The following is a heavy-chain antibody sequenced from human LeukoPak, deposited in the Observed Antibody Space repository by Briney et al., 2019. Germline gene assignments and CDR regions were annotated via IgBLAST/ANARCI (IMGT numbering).Heavy chain of an antibody. V-gene: IGHV1-69*05. CDR1: GGTFSSYA. D-gene: IGHD1-14*01. J-gene: IGHJ3*02. Sequence: SVKVSCKASGGTFSSYAISWVRQAPGQGLEWMGGIIPIFGTANYAQKFQGRVTITTDESTSTAYMELSSLRSEDTAVYYCARVVDRGPAFDIWGQGTMVTVSS. CDR2: IIPIFGTA. CDR3: ARVVDRGPAFDI.